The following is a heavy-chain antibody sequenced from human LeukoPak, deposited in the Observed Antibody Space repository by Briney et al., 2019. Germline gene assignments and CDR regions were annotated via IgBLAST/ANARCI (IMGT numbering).Heavy chain of an antibody. CDR3: ARPIETSSGYFRY. CDR1: GGSISSSSYY. J-gene: IGHJ4*02. D-gene: IGHD3-22*01. CDR2: IYYSGST. V-gene: IGHV4-39*07. Sequence: SETLSLTCTVSGGSISSSSYYWGWIRQPPGKGLEWIGSIYYSGSTYYNPSLKSRVTISVDTSENQFSLKLSSVTAADTAVYYCARPIETSSGYFRYWGQGTLVTVSS.